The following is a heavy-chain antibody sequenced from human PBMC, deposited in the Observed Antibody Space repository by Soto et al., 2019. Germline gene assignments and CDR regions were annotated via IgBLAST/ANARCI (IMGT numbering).Heavy chain of an antibody. D-gene: IGHD1-26*01. V-gene: IGHV1-2*02. CDR1: GNTDTIYF. CDR3: ARVGCYYDL. J-gene: IGHJ5*02. Sequence: ASVKVSCKASGNTDTIYFIHWLRLAPGQGLEWLGWINSVSGGTNYAHKFLGRVTMTRDRSTTTAFMELRGLRSDDTAVYYCARVGCYYDLWRERTLVTV. CDR2: INSVSGGT.